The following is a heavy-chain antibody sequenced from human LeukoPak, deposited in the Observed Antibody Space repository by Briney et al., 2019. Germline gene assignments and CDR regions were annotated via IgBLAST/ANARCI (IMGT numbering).Heavy chain of an antibody. CDR1: GDRVSSNSAA. CDR2: TYYRSKWYN. V-gene: IGHV6-1*01. CDR3: ATHHFHF. J-gene: IGHJ4*02. Sequence: SQTLSLTCAISGDRVSSNSAAWKWIRQSPSRSLEWLGRTYYRSKWYNDYGLSVESRITINPDTSKNHFSLQLNSVTPEDTAVYYCATHHFHFWGQGTLVTVSS.